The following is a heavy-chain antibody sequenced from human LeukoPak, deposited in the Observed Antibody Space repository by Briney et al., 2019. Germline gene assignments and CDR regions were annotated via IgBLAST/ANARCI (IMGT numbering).Heavy chain of an antibody. J-gene: IGHJ4*02. CDR3: ARGLSGGSYLY. CDR2: INPNSGVT. Sequence: KASGYXFTGYYMHWVRQAPGQGLEWIGLINPNSGVTNYAQKFQGRVTMTRDTSISTAYMELSRLRSDDTAVYYCARGLSGGSYLYWGQGTLVTVSS. D-gene: IGHD1-26*01. V-gene: IGHV1-2*02. CDR1: GYXFTGYY.